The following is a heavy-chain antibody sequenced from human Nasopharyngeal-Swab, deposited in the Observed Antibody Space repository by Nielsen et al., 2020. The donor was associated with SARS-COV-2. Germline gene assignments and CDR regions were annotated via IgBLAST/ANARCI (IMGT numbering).Heavy chain of an antibody. CDR3: ARGDTDYYYYGLDV. Sequence: SVKVSCKASGGTFSSYAISWVRQAPGQGLEWMGGIIPMFGTANYAQNFQGRVTITADKSTSTAYMDLSRLKSEDTAVYYCARGDTDYYYYGLDVWGQGTTVTVSS. J-gene: IGHJ6*02. V-gene: IGHV1-69*06. CDR2: IIPMFGTA. CDR1: GGTFSSYA. D-gene: IGHD5-18*01.